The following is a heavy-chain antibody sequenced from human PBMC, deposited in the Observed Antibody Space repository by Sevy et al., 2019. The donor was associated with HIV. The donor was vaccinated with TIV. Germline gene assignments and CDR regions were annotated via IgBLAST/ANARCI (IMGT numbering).Heavy chain of an antibody. CDR3: ARLNFGVLGGSYDAFDI. Sequence: SETLSLTCTVSGASIGTGSDYWSWIRQPAGKGLEWIGRIYTSGTTNYNPFLKSRVTISLDTSKNQFSLKLSSVTAADTAVYYCARLNFGVLGGSYDAFDIWGQGTMVTVSS. V-gene: IGHV4-61*02. CDR2: IYTSGTT. J-gene: IGHJ3*02. D-gene: IGHD3-9*01. CDR1: GASIGTGSDY.